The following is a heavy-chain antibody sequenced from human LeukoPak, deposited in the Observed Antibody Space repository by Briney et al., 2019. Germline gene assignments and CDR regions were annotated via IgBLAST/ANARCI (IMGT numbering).Heavy chain of an antibody. CDR3: ARGHCSSTSCYGLYFDY. Sequence: SETLSLTCTVSGGSISSYYWSWIRQPAGKGLEWIGRIYTSGSTNYNPSLKSRVTMSVDTSKNQFSLKLSSVTAADTAVYYCARGHCSSTSCYGLYFDYWGQGTLVTVSS. CDR1: GGSISSYY. V-gene: IGHV4-4*07. D-gene: IGHD2-2*01. J-gene: IGHJ4*02. CDR2: IYTSGST.